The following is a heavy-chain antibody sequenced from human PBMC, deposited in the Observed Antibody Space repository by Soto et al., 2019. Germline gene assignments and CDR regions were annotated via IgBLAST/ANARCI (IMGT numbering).Heavy chain of an antibody. CDR3: AKGDSSSFYYGMDV. CDR1: GFTFDDYA. Sequence: EVQLVESGRGLVQPGRSLRLSCAASGFTFDDYAMHWVRQAPGKGLEWVSGISWNSGSIGYADSVKDRFTISRDNAKNSLYLQMNSLRAEDTALYYCAKGDSSSFYYGMDVWGQGTTVTVSS. D-gene: IGHD6-13*01. V-gene: IGHV3-9*01. J-gene: IGHJ6*02. CDR2: ISWNSGSI.